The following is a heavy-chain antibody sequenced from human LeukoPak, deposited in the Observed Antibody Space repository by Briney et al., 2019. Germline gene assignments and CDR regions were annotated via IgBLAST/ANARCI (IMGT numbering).Heavy chain of an antibody. V-gene: IGHV4-39*01. Sequence: SETLSLTCTVSGGSISSSSYYWGWIRQPPGKGLEWIGSIYYSGSTYYNPSLKSRVTISVDTPKNQFSLTLSSVTAADTAVYYCAVDPFWSGYAFDIWGQGTMVTVSS. D-gene: IGHD3-3*01. CDR1: GGSISSSSYY. J-gene: IGHJ3*02. CDR2: IYYSGST. CDR3: AVDPFWSGYAFDI.